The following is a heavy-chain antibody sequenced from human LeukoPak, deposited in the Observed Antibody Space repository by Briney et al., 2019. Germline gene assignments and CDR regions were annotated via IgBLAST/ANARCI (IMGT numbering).Heavy chain of an antibody. J-gene: IGHJ4*02. CDR3: AKGAGGYSYPLDY. Sequence: KPGGSLRLSCTTSGITFSNSWMSWVRQAPGKGLEWVSAISGSGGSTYYADSVKGRFTISRDNSKNTLYLQMNSLRAEDTAVYYCAKGAGGYSYPLDYWGQGTLVTVSS. D-gene: IGHD5-18*01. CDR2: ISGSGGST. V-gene: IGHV3-23*01. CDR1: GITFSNSW.